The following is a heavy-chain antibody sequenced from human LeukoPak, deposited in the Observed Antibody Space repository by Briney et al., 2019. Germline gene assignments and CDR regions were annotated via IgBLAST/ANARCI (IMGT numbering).Heavy chain of an antibody. CDR1: GFTFSDYY. D-gene: IGHD2-15*01. V-gene: IGHV3-11*06. Sequence: GGSLRLSCAASGFTFSDYYMSWIRQAPGKGLEWVSYISSSSSYTNYADSVKGRFTISRDNAKNSLYLQMNSLRAEDTAVYYCARAPRYCSGGSCYSLDYWGQGTLVTVSS. CDR2: ISSSSSYT. J-gene: IGHJ4*02. CDR3: ARAPRYCSGGSCYSLDY.